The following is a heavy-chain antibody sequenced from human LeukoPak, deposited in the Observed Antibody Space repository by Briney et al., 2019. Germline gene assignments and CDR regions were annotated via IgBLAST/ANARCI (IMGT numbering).Heavy chain of an antibody. CDR2: LYSSGRT. D-gene: IGHD2-2*01. CDR3: ARGVGYCSSTSCPNWFDP. CDR1: AGSIRSYY. V-gene: IGHV4-4*07. J-gene: IGHJ5*02. Sequence: SETLSLTCSVPAGSIRSYYWSWIRQPAGKGLEWIGRLYSSGRTSYNPSLESRVTMSVDTSKNQFSLKLSSVTAADTAVYYCARGVGYCSSTSCPNWFDPWGQGTLVTVSS.